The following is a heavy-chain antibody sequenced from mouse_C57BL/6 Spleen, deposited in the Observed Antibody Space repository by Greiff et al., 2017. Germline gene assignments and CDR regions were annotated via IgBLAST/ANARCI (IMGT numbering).Heavy chain of an antibody. CDR2: IRNKANGYTT. V-gene: IGHV7-3*01. CDR3: ARSRDYYAMDY. J-gene: IGHJ4*01. Sequence: EVNLVESGGGLVQPGGSLSLSCAASGFTFTDYYMSWVRQPPGKALEWLGFIRNKANGYTTEYSASVKGRFTISRDNSQSILYLQMNALGAEDSATYYCARSRDYYAMDYWGQGTSVTVSS. CDR1: GFTFTDYY.